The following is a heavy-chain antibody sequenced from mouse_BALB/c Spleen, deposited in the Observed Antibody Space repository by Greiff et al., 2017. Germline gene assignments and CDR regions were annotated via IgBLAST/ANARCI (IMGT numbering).Heavy chain of an antibody. CDR3: AEVRRGY. Sequence: EVQRVESGGGLVKPGGSLKLSCAASGFTFSSYAMSWVRQTPEKRLEWVATISSGGSYTYYPDSVKGRFTISRDNAKNTLYLQMSSLRSEDTAMYYCAEVRRGYWGQGTTLTVSS. J-gene: IGHJ2*01. D-gene: IGHD2-14*01. CDR2: ISSGGSYT. CDR1: GFTFSSYA. V-gene: IGHV5-9-3*01.